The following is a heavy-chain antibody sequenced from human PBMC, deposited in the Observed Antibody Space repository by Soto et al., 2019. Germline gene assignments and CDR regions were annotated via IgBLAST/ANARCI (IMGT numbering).Heavy chain of an antibody. V-gene: IGHV1-24*01. CDR3: ARAPKPSATMIVVVITTEGAFDI. CDR2: FDPEDGET. Sequence: GASVKVSCKVSGYTLTELSMHWVRQAPGKGLEWMGGFDPEDGETIYAQKFQGWVTMTRDTSISTAYMELRSLRSDDTAVYYCARAPKPSATMIVVVITTEGAFDIWGQGTMVTVSS. J-gene: IGHJ3*02. CDR1: GYTLTELS. D-gene: IGHD3-22*01.